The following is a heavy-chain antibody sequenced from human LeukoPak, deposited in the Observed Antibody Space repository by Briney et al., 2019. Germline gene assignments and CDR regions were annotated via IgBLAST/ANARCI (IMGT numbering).Heavy chain of an antibody. Sequence: GGSLRLSCAASGFTFSSYSMIWVRQAPGMGLEWVSSISSSSSYIYYADSVKGRFTISRDNAKNSLYLQMNSLRAEDTAVYYCARKVVAAQDYWGQGTLVTVSS. CDR2: ISSSSSYI. D-gene: IGHD2-15*01. CDR3: ARKVVAAQDY. J-gene: IGHJ4*02. V-gene: IGHV3-21*01. CDR1: GFTFSSYS.